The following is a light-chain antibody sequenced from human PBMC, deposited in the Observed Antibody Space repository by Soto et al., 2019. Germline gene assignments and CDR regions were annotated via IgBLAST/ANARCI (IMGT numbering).Light chain of an antibody. CDR3: QQYGKSPSYT. CDR1: QSVSRN. V-gene: IGKV3-15*01. Sequence: EIVMTQSPATLSVSPGERATVSCRASQSVSRNLAWYQQKPGQAPRLLIYGASPRASGIPVRFSGRGSGTELTLTISRLEPEDFAAYYCQQYGKSPSYTFAQGTKLEIK. J-gene: IGKJ2*01. CDR2: GAS.